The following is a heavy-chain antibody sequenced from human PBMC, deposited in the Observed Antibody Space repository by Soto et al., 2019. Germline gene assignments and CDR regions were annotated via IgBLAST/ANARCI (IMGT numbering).Heavy chain of an antibody. CDR2: ISAYNGNT. CDR1: GYTFTSYG. D-gene: IGHD1-7*01. V-gene: IGHV1-18*01. J-gene: IGHJ4*02. Sequence: ASVKVSCKASGYTFTSYGISWVRQAPGQGLEWMGWISAYNGNTNYAQKLQGRVTMTTDTSTSTAYMELRSLRSDDTAVYYCAMIINWNYPYYFDYWGQGTLVTVSS. CDR3: AMIINWNYPYYFDY.